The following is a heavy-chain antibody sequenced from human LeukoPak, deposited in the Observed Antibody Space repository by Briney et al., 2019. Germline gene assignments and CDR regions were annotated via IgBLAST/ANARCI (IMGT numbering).Heavy chain of an antibody. CDR2: INSDGSTI. CDR1: GFTISNYW. J-gene: IGHJ4*02. V-gene: IGHV3-74*01. Sequence: TGGSLRLSCAASGFTISNYWMHWVRQAPGKGLVWVSRINSDGSTITYADSVKGRFTISRDNAKNTLYLQMNSLRAEDTAVYYCARVTVSSSEVIFDYWGQGSLVTVSS. D-gene: IGHD1-20*01. CDR3: ARVTVSSSEVIFDY.